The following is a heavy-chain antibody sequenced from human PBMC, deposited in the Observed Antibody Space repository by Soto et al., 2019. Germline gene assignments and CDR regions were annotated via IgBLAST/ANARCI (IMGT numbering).Heavy chain of an antibody. CDR2: ISSSSSYI. D-gene: IGHD3-22*01. CDR1: VFTFSSYR. CDR3: ARAPGGHYDSSGYYLSWFDP. Sequence: GGALRASCAAPVFTFSSYRMDGVRQAPGKGLEWVSSISSSSSYIYYADSVKGRFTISRDNAKNSLYLQMNSLRAEDTAVYYCARAPGGHYDSSGYYLSWFDPWGQGTLVTVSS. J-gene: IGHJ5*02. V-gene: IGHV3-21*01.